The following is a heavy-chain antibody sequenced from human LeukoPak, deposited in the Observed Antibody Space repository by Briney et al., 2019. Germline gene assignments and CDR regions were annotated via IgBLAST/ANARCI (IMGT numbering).Heavy chain of an antibody. CDR1: GFTLAIYA. J-gene: IGHJ4*02. V-gene: IGHV3-23*01. D-gene: IGHD1-26*01. CDR3: AILNRVEWELGE. CDR2: TTISGVNS. Sequence: SGGSLRLSCAASGFTLAIYAVGWVRQAPGKGLEWVSSTTISGVNSYSADSVKGRFTISRDDSKNAFFLQMNSLRPEDTAVYYCAILNRVEWELGEGGQGTLVTVSP.